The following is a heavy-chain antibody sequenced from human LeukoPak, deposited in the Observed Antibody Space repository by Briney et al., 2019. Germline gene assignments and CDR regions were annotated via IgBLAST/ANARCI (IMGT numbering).Heavy chain of an antibody. CDR1: GGSFSPAH. Sequence: PSETLSLTCTFSGGSFSPAHWSWIRQPPGKGLEWIGVICDNGNTDYNPSLKSRVTISVDTSKSQFSLKLSSLAAADTAVYYCATGRDPYKTGHWGQGTLVTVSS. V-gene: IGHV4-59*01. CDR3: ATGRDPYKTGH. CDR2: ICDNGNT. J-gene: IGHJ4*02. D-gene: IGHD5-24*01.